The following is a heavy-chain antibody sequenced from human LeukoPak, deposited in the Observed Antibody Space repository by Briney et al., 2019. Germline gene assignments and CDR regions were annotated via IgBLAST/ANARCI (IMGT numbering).Heavy chain of an antibody. CDR1: GFTFSSYW. J-gene: IGHJ4*02. D-gene: IGHD1-26*01. V-gene: IGHV3-7*01. CDR3: ASQLRGELPFDY. Sequence: GRTLRLSCAASGFTFSSYWMSWVRQAPGRGLEWVANIKKEGSENFYVDSVKGRFTISRDNAKNSLELQMNSLRAEDTAVYYCASQLRGELPFDYWGQGTLVTVSS. CDR2: IKKEGSEN.